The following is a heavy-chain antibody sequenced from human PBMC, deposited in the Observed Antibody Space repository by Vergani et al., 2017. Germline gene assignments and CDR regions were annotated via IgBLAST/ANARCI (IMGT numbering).Heavy chain of an antibody. D-gene: IGHD4-17*01. V-gene: IGHV1-69-2*01. Sequence: EVQLVQSGAEVKKPGATMKISCKVSGYTFTDHYMHWVKQAPGKGLEWMGLVDPEDGETIYAEKFKGRVTIAADTSTDTAHLELSSLRSEDTAVYYCATPQTVTKGGMEVGGQGTTVIGCS. CDR3: ATPQTVTKGGMEV. CDR1: GYTFTDHY. J-gene: IGHJ6*02. CDR2: VDPEDGET.